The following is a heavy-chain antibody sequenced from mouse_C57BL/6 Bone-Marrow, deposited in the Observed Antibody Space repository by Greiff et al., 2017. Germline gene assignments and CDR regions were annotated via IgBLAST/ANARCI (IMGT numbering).Heavy chain of an antibody. CDR1: GYTFTDYY. CDR3: ARWPFLDY. J-gene: IGHJ2*01. Sequence: EVQLQQSGPVLVKPGASVKMSCKASGYTFTDYYMNWVKQSHGKSLEWIGVINPYNGGTSYNQKFKGKATLTVDKSSSTAYIELNSLTSGVSAVDYYARWPFLDYWGQGTILTVSS. V-gene: IGHV1-19*01. CDR2: INPYNGGT.